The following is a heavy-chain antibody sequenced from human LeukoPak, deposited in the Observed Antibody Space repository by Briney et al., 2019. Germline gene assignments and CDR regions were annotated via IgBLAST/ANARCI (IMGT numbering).Heavy chain of an antibody. Sequence: ASVKVSCKASGYTFTGYYMRWVRQAPGQGLEWMGWINPNSGGTNYAQKFQGSVTMTRDTSISTAYMELSRLRSDDTAVYYCARDRISSGWYELGYWGQGTLVTVSS. V-gene: IGHV1-2*02. CDR3: ARDRISSGWYELGY. D-gene: IGHD6-19*01. CDR2: INPNSGGT. CDR1: GYTFTGYY. J-gene: IGHJ4*02.